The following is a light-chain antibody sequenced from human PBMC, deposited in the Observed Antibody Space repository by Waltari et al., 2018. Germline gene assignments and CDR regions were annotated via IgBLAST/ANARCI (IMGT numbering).Light chain of an antibody. V-gene: IGKV3-20*01. Sequence: IVLTPSPAPPSVSPRESATPSCRASQSVSRWLAWYQQKPGQPPRLLIYGGCSRANGIPDRFSGSGSGTDFSLTISRLEPEDSGVYYCQKYGTLPATFGQGTKVEVK. J-gene: IGKJ1*01. CDR3: QKYGTLPAT. CDR2: GGC. CDR1: QSVSRW.